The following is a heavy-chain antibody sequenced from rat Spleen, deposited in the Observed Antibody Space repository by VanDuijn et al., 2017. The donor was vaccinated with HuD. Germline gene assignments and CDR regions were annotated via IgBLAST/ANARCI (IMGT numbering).Heavy chain of an antibody. V-gene: IGHV5-25*01. D-gene: IGHD2-7*01. Sequence: EVQLVESGGGLVQPGRSMKLSCAASGLSFSNYDMAWVRQAPTKGLEWVTTISYDGFKTYYRDSVKGRFTISRDNAKSTLYLQMDSLRSEDTATYYCARQGYLRDWYFDFWGPGTMVTVSS. CDR1: GLSFSNYD. CDR3: ARQGYLRDWYFDF. J-gene: IGHJ1*01. CDR2: ISYDGFKT.